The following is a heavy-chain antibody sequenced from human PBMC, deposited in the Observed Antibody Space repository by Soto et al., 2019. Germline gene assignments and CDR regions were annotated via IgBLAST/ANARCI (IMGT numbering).Heavy chain of an antibody. Sequence: QVQLQESGPGLVKPSETLSLTCTVSGGSISSYYWTWIRQPPGKGLEWIGYIYYSGSTNYNPSLNSRVTISVDTPKNQFSLKLSSVTAADTAVYYCARDSPIQFLEWSTWFDPWGQGTLVTVSS. CDR2: IYYSGST. V-gene: IGHV4-59*01. CDR1: GGSISSYY. J-gene: IGHJ5*02. D-gene: IGHD3-3*01. CDR3: ARDSPIQFLEWSTWFDP.